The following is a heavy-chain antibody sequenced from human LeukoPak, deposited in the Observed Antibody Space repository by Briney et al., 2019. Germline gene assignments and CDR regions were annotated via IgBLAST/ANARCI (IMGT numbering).Heavy chain of an antibody. V-gene: IGHV4-4*07. D-gene: IGHD3-22*01. CDR3: ARDASYYYDSSGYYYFAPNVHYFDY. CDR1: GGSISSYY. CDR2: IYTSGST. Sequence: PSETLSLTCTVSGGSISSYYWSWIRQPAGKGLEWIGRIYTSGSTNYNPSLKSPVTMSVDTSKNQFSLKLSSVTAADTAVYYCARDASYYYDSSGYYYFAPNVHYFDYWGQGTLVTVSS. J-gene: IGHJ4*02.